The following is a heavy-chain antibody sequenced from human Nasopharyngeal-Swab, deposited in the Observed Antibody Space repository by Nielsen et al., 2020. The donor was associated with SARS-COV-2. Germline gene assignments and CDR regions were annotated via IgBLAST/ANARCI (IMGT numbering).Heavy chain of an antibody. V-gene: IGHV1-24*01. CDR1: GYTLTELS. Sequence: ASVKVSCKVSGYTLTELSMHWVRQAPGKGLEWMGGFDPEDGETIYAQKFQGRVTMTRDTSISTAYMELSRLRSDDTAVYYCARAPIAGGTFDYWGQGTLVTVSS. J-gene: IGHJ4*02. D-gene: IGHD6-13*01. CDR3: ARAPIAGGTFDY. CDR2: FDPEDGET.